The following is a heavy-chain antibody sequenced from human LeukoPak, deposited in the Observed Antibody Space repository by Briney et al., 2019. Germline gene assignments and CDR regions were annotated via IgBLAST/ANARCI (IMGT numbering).Heavy chain of an antibody. CDR1: GYTFTGYY. CDR2: INPNSGGT. D-gene: IGHD3-22*01. J-gene: IGHJ4*02. CDR3: ARNYYDSSGYDY. V-gene: IGHV1-2*02. Sequence: ASVKVSCKASGYTFTGYYMHWVRQAPGQGLEWMGWINPNSGGTNYAQKFQGRVTMTRDTSISTAYMELSRLRSDDTAVYYYARNYYDSSGYDYWGQGTLVTVSS.